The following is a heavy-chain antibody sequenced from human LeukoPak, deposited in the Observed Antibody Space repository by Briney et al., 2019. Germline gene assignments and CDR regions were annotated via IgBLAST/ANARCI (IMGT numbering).Heavy chain of an antibody. D-gene: IGHD3-16*01. CDR1: GGTFSSYA. V-gene: IGHV1-69*05. CDR2: IIPIFGTA. CDR3: ARVWGTARSGHDAFDI. Sequence: ASVKVSCKASGGTFSSYAISWVRQAPGQGLEWMGGIIPIFGTANYAQKFQGRVTITTDESTSTAYMELSSLRSEDTTVYYCARVWGTARSGHDAFDIWGQGTMVTVST. J-gene: IGHJ3*02.